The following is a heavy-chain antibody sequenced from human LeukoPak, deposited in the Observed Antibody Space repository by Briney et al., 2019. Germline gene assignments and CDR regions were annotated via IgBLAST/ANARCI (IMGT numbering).Heavy chain of an antibody. Sequence: GGSLRLSCAASGFTFSSYWMHWVRQAPGKGLVWVSRINSDGTTTTYADSVKGRFTVSRDNAKNTAYLQMNSLRAEDTAVYYCVRESKYSGSHHEDYWGQGTLVTVSS. CDR1: GFTFSSYW. V-gene: IGHV3-74*01. CDR3: VRESKYSGSHHEDY. CDR2: INSDGTTT. D-gene: IGHD1-26*01. J-gene: IGHJ4*02.